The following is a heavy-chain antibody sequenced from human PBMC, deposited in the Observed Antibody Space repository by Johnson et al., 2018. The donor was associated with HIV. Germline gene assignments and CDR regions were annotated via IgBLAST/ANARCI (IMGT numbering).Heavy chain of an antibody. J-gene: IGHJ3*02. CDR1: GFTFTSYW. CDR2: INIDGSVT. Sequence: VQLVESGGGLVQPGGSLRLSCAASGFTFTSYWMHWVRQAPGKGLVWVSRINIDGSVTTYADSVKGRFTISSDNAKNTLYLQMNSLRAEDTAVYYCARVSVVGAQAFDIWGQGTVVTVSS. V-gene: IGHV3-74*01. D-gene: IGHD1-26*01. CDR3: ARVSVVGAQAFDI.